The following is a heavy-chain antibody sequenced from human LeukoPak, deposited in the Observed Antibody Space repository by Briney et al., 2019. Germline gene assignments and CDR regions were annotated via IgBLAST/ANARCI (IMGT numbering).Heavy chain of an antibody. CDR1: GFTDSSSY. CDR2: IFSGRSI. Sequence: PGGSLRLSCAASGFTDSSSYMSWVRQAPGTGLEWVSVIFSGRSIFYADSVKGRFTISRDNSKNTLYLQMNSLRADDTAVYYCAREASIETGPDPFDSWGQETLVTVSS. D-gene: IGHD1-1*01. V-gene: IGHV3-66*01. CDR3: AREASIETGPDPFDS. J-gene: IGHJ4*02.